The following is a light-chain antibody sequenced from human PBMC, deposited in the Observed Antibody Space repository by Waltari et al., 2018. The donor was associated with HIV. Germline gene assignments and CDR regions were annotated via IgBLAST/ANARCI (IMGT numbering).Light chain of an antibody. J-gene: IGLJ1*01. CDR1: NSDVGSYNL. CDR2: EDS. Sequence: SALTPPASVSGSPGQSITISCTGTNSDVGSYNLVSWYQQHPGKAPKLMIYEDSKRPSGISNRFSGSKSGNTASLTISGLQAEDEAEYFCCSYAGTITPYVFGIGTKVTVL. V-gene: IGLV2-23*01. CDR3: CSYAGTITPYV.